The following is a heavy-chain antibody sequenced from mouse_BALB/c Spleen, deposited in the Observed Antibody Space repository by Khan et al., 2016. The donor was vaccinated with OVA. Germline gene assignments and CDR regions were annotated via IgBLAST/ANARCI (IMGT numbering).Heavy chain of an antibody. J-gene: IGHJ2*01. Sequence: QVQLQQSAAELARPGASVKMSCKASGYTFSSYTMHWVKQRPGQGLEWIGYINSRSGYTECNQKFKDKTTLTADKSSSTAYMQLSSLTSEDSAVYYCARRRTVYYVDYWGQGTTLTVSS. CDR1: GYTFSSYT. CDR2: INSRSGYT. CDR3: ARRRTVYYVDY. V-gene: IGHV1-4*02. D-gene: IGHD2-10*02.